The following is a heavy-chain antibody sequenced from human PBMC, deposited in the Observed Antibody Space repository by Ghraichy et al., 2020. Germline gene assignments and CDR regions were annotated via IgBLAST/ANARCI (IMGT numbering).Heavy chain of an antibody. CDR2: ISYDGSNK. J-gene: IGHJ2*01. CDR1: GFTFSSYG. V-gene: IGHV3-30*18. Sequence: GESLNISCAASGFTFSSYGMHWVRQAPGKGLEWVAVISYDGSNKYYADSVKGRFTISRDNSKNTLYLQMNSLRAEDTAVYYCAKGLYCTNGVCYRGSGWYFDLWGRGTLVTVSS. D-gene: IGHD2-8*01. CDR3: AKGLYCTNGVCYRGSGWYFDL.